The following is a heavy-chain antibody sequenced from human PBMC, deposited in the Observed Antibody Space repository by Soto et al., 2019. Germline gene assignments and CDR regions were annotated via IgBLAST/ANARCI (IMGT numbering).Heavy chain of an antibody. V-gene: IGHV4-30-4*01. CDR3: AREDYGDYGGYFDY. CDR2: TYYSGNT. D-gene: IGHD4-17*01. J-gene: IGHJ4*02. Sequence: SETLSLTCTVSGGSIRSGDYYLSWIRQPPGKGLEWIGYTYYSGNTYYNPSLKSRVTISVDGSKNQFSLKVSSVTAADTAVYYCAREDYGDYGGYFDYWGQGSLVTVSS. CDR1: GGSIRSGDYY.